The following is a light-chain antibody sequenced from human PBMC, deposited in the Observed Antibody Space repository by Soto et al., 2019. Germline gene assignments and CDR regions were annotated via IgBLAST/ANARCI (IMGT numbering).Light chain of an antibody. J-gene: IGKJ1*01. Sequence: DIQMTQSPCTLSASVGDRVTITCRASQSISSWLAWYQQKPGKAPKLLIYDASSLESGVPSRFSGSGSGTEFTLTISRLQPDDFATYYCQQYNSYSWTFGQGTKVEIK. V-gene: IGKV1-5*01. CDR2: DAS. CDR3: QQYNSYSWT. CDR1: QSISSW.